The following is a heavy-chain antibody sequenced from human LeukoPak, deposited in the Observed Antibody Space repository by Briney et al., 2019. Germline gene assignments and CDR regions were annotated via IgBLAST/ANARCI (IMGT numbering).Heavy chain of an antibody. V-gene: IGHV3-23*01. D-gene: IGHD2-15*01. J-gene: IGHJ6*03. CDR2: ISGSGGST. CDR1: GFTFSSYA. Sequence: PGGSLRLSCAASGFTFSSYAMSWVRQAPGKGLEWVSAISGSGGSTYYADSVMGRFTISRDNSKNTLFLQMNGLRAEDTAVYYCAKGVVVVAASYYYMDVWGKGTTVTVSS. CDR3: AKGVVVVAASYYYMDV.